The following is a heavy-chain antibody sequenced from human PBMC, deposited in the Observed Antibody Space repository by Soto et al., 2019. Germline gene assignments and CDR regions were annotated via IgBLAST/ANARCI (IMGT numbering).Heavy chain of an antibody. CDR1: GFTFSSYG. J-gene: IGHJ4*02. Sequence: PGGSLRLSCAASGFTFSSYGMHWVRQAPGKGLEWVAVISYDGSNKYYADSVKGRFTISRDNSKNTLYLQMNSLRAEDTAVYYCAKYYTVAADPSSVILFDYWGQVALVTVSS. CDR2: ISYDGSNK. CDR3: AKYYTVAADPSSVILFDY. V-gene: IGHV3-30*18. D-gene: IGHD3-3*01.